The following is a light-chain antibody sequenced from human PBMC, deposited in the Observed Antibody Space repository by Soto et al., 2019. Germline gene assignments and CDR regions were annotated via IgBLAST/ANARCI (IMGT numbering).Light chain of an antibody. CDR2: ATS. CDR1: QSISTNS. J-gene: IGKJ2*01. V-gene: IGKV3-20*01. CDR3: QRNS. Sequence: EIVLTQSPGTLSLSPGERATLSCRASQSISTNSLAWYQHKPGQAPRLLIYATSTRSTGIPDRFSGSGSGTVFTPTVSGLEPDDFAVYYCQRNSFGQGTRLEFK.